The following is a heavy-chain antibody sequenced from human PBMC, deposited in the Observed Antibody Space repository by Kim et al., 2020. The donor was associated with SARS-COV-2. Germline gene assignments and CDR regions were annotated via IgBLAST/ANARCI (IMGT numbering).Heavy chain of an antibody. CDR2: IYYSGST. V-gene: IGHV4-39*01. J-gene: IGHJ6*02. D-gene: IGHD3-22*01. Sequence: SETLSLTCTVSGGSISSSSYYWGWIRQPPGKGLEWIGSIYYSGSTYYNPSLKSRVTISVDTSKNQFSLKLSSVTAADTAVYYCARLRYDSSGYNPNSGRYYYYYGMDVWGQGTTVTVSS. CDR3: ARLRYDSSGYNPNSGRYYYYYGMDV. CDR1: GGSISSSSYY.